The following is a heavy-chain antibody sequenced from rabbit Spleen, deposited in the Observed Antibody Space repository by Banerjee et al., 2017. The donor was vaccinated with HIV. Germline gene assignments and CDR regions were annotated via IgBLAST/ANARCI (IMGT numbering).Heavy chain of an antibody. CDR1: GFSFSSSSW. J-gene: IGHJ6*01. Sequence: EESGGDLVQPEGSLTLTCTPSGFSFSSSSWICWVRQAPGKGLEWIACVYAGSSGTTYYASWVKGRFTVSKTSSTTVTLQMTSLTAADTATYFCARDTGSSFSTYGMDLWGPGTLVTVS. D-gene: IGHD8-1*01. V-gene: IGHV1S45*01. CDR3: ARDTGSSFSTYGMDL. CDR2: VYAGSSGTT.